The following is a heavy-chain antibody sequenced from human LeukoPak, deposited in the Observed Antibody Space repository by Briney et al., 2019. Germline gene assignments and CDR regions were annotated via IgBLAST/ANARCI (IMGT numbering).Heavy chain of an antibody. CDR3: ARQPITMVRGGLYFDY. D-gene: IGHD3-10*01. V-gene: IGHV4-61*02. CDR2: IYTSGST. J-gene: IGHJ4*02. CDR1: GGSISSGSYY. Sequence: SETLSLTCTVSGGSISSGSYYWSWIRQPAGKGLEWIGRIYTSGSTNYNPSLKSRVTISVDTSKNQFSLKLSSVTAADTAVYYCARQPITMVRGGLYFDYWGQGTLVTVSS.